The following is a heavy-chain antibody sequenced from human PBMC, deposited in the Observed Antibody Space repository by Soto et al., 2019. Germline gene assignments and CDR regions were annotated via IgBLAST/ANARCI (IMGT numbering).Heavy chain of an antibody. J-gene: IGHJ4*02. V-gene: IGHV4-34*01. CDR1: GGSFSCYY. CDR3: ASTEYYFDY. D-gene: IGHD4-17*01. CDR2: INHSGST. Sequence: PSETLSLTCAVYGGSFSCYYWIWIRQPPGKGLEWIGEINHSGSTNYNPSLKSRVTISVDTSKNQFSLKLSSVTAADTAVYYCASTEYYFDYWGQGTLVTVSS.